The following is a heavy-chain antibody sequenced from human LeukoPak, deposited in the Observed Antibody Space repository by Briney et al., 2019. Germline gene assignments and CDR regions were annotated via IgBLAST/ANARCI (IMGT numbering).Heavy chain of an antibody. J-gene: IGHJ4*02. V-gene: IGHV4-59*08. CDR1: GGSISSYY. CDR2: IYYSGST. CDR3: ARQVYPDYDILTGIFDY. D-gene: IGHD3-9*01. Sequence: SETLSLTCTGSGGSISSYYWSWIRQPPGKGLEWVGYIYYSGSTNYNPSLKSRVTISVDTSKNQFSLKLSSVTAADTAVYYCARQVYPDYDILTGIFDYWGQGALVTVSS.